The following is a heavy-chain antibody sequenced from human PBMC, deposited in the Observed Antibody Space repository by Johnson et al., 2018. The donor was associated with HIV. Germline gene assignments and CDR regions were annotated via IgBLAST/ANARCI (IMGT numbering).Heavy chain of an antibody. CDR2: IYSGGAT. Sequence: VQLVESGGGLIQPGGSLRLSCAASGFTVSSHYMSWVRQPPGKGQEWLSVIYSGGATYYADSVPGRFTVPRDSTKNTLHIHMNSLKAEDTAMYYCARDTGGYCSGNSCFMGDAFDIWGQGTMVTVSS. D-gene: IGHD2-15*01. CDR3: ARDTGGYCSGNSCFMGDAFDI. CDR1: GFTVSSHY. V-gene: IGHV3-53*01. J-gene: IGHJ3*02.